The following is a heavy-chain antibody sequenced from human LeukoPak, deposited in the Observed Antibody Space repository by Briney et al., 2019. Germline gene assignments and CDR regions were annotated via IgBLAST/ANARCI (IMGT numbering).Heavy chain of an antibody. CDR2: IWYDGSNK. CDR1: GFTFSSYG. J-gene: IGHJ6*02. V-gene: IGHV3-33*06. Sequence: PGGSLRLSCAASGFTFSSYGMHWVRQAPGKGLEWVAVIWYDGSNKYYADSVKGRFTISRDNSKSTLYLQMNSLRVEDTAVYYCAKDHARMGVWGQGTTVTVSS. CDR3: AKDHARMGV.